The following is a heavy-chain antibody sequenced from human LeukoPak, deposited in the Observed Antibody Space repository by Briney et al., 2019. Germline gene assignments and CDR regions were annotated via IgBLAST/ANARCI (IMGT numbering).Heavy chain of an antibody. J-gene: IGHJ4*02. CDR2: IYTSGST. Sequence: SETLSLTCTVSGGSISSGSHYWSWIRQPAGKGLEWIGRIYTSGSTNYNPSLKSRVTISVDTSKNQFSLKLRSVTAADTAVYYCASYKYGSFPSTYYFDYWGQGTLVTVSS. CDR3: ASYKYGSFPSTYYFDY. D-gene: IGHD1-26*01. V-gene: IGHV4-61*02. CDR1: GGSISSGSHY.